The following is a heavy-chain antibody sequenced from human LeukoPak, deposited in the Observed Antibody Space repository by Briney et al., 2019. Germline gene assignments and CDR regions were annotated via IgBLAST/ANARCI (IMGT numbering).Heavy chain of an antibody. Sequence: SETLSLTCTVSGGSISSSSYYWGWIRQPPGKGLEWIGSIYYSGSTYYNPSLKSRVTISVDTSKNQFSLKLSSVTAADTAVYYCARLQGGELGYWGQGTLVTVSS. V-gene: IGHV4-39*01. CDR3: ARLQGGELGY. CDR1: GGSISSSSYY. D-gene: IGHD1-26*01. J-gene: IGHJ4*02. CDR2: IYYSGST.